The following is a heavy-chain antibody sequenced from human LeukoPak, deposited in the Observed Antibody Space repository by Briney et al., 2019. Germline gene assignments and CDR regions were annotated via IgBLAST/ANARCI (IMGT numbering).Heavy chain of an antibody. CDR1: GYTFTGYY. CDR3: ASRWDHDSSGCMSMDY. Sequence: ASVTVSCKASGYTFTGYYMHWVRQAPGQGLEWMGWINPNSGGTNYAQKFQGRVTMTRDTSISTAYMELSRLRSDDTAVYYCASRWDHDSSGCMSMDYWGQGTLVTVSS. J-gene: IGHJ4*02. V-gene: IGHV1-2*02. CDR2: INPNSGGT. D-gene: IGHD3-22*01.